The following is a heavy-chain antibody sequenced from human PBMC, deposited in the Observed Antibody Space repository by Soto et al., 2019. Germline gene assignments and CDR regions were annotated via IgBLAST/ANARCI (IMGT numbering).Heavy chain of an antibody. V-gene: IGHV4-59*01. J-gene: IGHJ4*02. CDR3: AREKSYGSGTYYFDS. Sequence: PSETLSLTCTVSGGSISSYYWSWIRQPPGKGLEWIGYIYYSGSTNYNPSLKSRVTISVDTSKNQFSLKLSSVTAADTAVYYCAREKSYGSGTYYFDSWGQGTLVTSPQ. D-gene: IGHD3-10*01. CDR2: IYYSGST. CDR1: GGSISSYY.